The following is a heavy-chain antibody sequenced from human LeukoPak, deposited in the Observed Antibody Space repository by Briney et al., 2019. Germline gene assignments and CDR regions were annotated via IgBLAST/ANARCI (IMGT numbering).Heavy chain of an antibody. J-gene: IGHJ4*02. Sequence: PSETLSLTCTVSGGSISSYYWSWLRQPPGKGLEWLGYIYYSGSTNYNPSRKSRVTISVDTSKNQYSLKLSSVTAADTAVYYCARHFRPLGIWFGELSPLYFDYWGQGTLVTVSS. CDR2: IYYSGST. D-gene: IGHD3-10*01. V-gene: IGHV4-59*08. CDR1: GGSISSYY. CDR3: ARHFRPLGIWFGELSPLYFDY.